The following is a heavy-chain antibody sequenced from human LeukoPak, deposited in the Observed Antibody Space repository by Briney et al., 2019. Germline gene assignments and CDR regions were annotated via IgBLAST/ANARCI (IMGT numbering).Heavy chain of an antibody. V-gene: IGHV1-18*01. Sequence: ASVTLTFKASGHTFTRYVISCVRLAPGQGLEWMGWISAYDGNTNYAQKLQGRVTMTTDTSPSTAYMELRSLRSDDTAVYYSAGSGLVVATNLDYWGQGTLVTVSS. CDR3: AGSGLVVATNLDY. CDR1: GHTFTRYV. CDR2: ISAYDGNT. D-gene: IGHD2-15*01. J-gene: IGHJ4*02.